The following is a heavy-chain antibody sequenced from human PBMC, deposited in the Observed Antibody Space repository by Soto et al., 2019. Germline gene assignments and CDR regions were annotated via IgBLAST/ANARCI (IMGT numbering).Heavy chain of an antibody. CDR3: ARAREVGYYGSGSYLARDPYYFDY. J-gene: IGHJ4*02. D-gene: IGHD3-10*01. CDR2: IYHSGST. CDR1: SGSISSSNW. V-gene: IGHV4-4*02. Sequence: PSGTPSLTRAFSSGSISSSNWWGWVRQPPGKGLGGVGEIYHSGSTNYNPSLKSRVTISVDKSKNQFSLKLSSVTAADTAVYYCARAREVGYYGSGSYLARDPYYFDYWGQGTLVTVSS.